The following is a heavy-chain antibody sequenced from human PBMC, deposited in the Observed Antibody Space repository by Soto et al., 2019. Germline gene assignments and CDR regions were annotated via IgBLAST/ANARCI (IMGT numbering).Heavy chain of an antibody. V-gene: IGHV1-8*02. Sequence: QVQLLQSGAEVKKPGASVKVSCKASGYTFTSWDVYWVRQAAGQGLEWMGYMNARSGNTGYEQKFQGRVTMTMDTSISTAYMELSSLTSDDTAVYYCTASSWTGAGLDFWGQGTPVTVSS. CDR1: GYTFTSWD. J-gene: IGHJ4*01. CDR3: TASSWTGAGLDF. D-gene: IGHD6-13*01. CDR2: MNARSGNT.